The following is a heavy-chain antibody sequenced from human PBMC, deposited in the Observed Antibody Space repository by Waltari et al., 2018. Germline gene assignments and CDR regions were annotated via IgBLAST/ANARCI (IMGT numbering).Heavy chain of an antibody. V-gene: IGHV1-46*01. Sequence: QVQLVQPGAEVKKPGASVRLSCKASGNTFTTYYIHWVRQAPGQGLEWMGIINPTGDRTQYAQKFQGRVTVTRDASTNTVYMELRSLRSDDTAVYYCARTPLGYGDYGWGQGTLVTVSS. J-gene: IGHJ4*02. CDR3: ARTPLGYGDYG. CDR2: INPTGDRT. D-gene: IGHD4-17*01. CDR1: GNTFTTYY.